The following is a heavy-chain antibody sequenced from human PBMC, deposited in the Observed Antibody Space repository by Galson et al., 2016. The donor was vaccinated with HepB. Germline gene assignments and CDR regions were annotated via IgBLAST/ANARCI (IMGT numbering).Heavy chain of an antibody. D-gene: IGHD1-14*01. V-gene: IGHV1-46*01. Sequence: SVKVSCKASGYIFAGYYMHWVRQAPGQGLEWMGVINPSDGRTSYAQEFRGRVTMTTDTSTSTVYMDLSSLLSEDTAMYYCVKDAGDFWGQGTLVTVSS. CDR1: GYIFAGYY. J-gene: IGHJ4*02. CDR3: VKDAGDF. CDR2: INPSDGRT.